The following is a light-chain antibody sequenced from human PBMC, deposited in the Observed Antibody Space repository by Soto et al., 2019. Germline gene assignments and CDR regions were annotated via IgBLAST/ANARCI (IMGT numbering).Light chain of an antibody. V-gene: IGKV3-11*01. Sequence: EIVLTQSPATLSLSPGEGATLSCRARQSVNRRLGWYQQKPGQAPTLLIYDVSNRATGIPARFSGSGSDTDFTLTISSLESEDFAIYYCQQRDDWPLTFGGGTRLEIK. CDR2: DVS. CDR3: QQRDDWPLT. CDR1: QSVNRR. J-gene: IGKJ4*01.